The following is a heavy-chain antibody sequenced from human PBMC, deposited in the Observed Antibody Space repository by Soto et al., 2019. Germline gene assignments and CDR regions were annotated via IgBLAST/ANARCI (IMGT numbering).Heavy chain of an antibody. CDR1: GGSISSYY. CDR2: IYYSGST. V-gene: IGHV4-59*08. J-gene: IGHJ4*02. CDR3: ARHAGYCTNGVCFNFYY. D-gene: IGHD2-8*01. Sequence: SETLSLTCTVSGGSISSYYWSWNRQPPGKGLEWIGYIYYSGSTNYNPSLKSRVTISVDTSKNQFSLKLSSVTAADTAVYYCARHAGYCTNGVCFNFYYWGQGTLVTVSS.